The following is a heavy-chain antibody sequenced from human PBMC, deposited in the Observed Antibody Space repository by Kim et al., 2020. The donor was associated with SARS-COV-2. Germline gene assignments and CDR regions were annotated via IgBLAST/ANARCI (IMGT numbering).Heavy chain of an antibody. CDR3: ARAYSGRFDY. CDR1: GFTFSTYW. J-gene: IGHJ4*02. CDR2: IKEDGSET. V-gene: IGHV3-7*04. Sequence: GGSLRLSCAASGFTFSTYWMTWVRQAPGKGLEWVANIKEDGSETYYVDSVKGRFTISRDNAKNSLYLQMNSLRAEDTAVFYCARAYSGRFDYWAQGTLVTVSS. D-gene: IGHD1-26*01.